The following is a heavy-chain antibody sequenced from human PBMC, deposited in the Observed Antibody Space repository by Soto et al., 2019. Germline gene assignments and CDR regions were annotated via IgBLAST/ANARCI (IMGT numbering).Heavy chain of an antibody. CDR1: GFSLSTSGVG. V-gene: IGHV2-5*02. D-gene: IGHD3-16*02. Sequence: QITLKESGPTLVKPTQTLTLTCTFSGFSLSTSGVGVGWIRQPPGKALEWLALIYWDDDKRYSPSLKSRLTISKDTSKNQVVLTMTNMDPVDTATYYCAHSGFWGSYRPYYFDYWGQGTLVTVSS. J-gene: IGHJ4*02. CDR3: AHSGFWGSYRPYYFDY. CDR2: IYWDDDK.